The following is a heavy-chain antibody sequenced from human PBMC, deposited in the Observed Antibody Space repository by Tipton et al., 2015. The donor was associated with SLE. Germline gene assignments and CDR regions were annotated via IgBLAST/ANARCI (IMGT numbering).Heavy chain of an antibody. CDR1: GFTFSSYS. D-gene: IGHD3-22*01. CDR3: AKEGGSSSYYGHFQN. Sequence: GSLRLSCAASGFTFSSYSMNWVRQAPGKGLEWVSSISSSSSYIYYADSVKGRFTISRDNAKNSLYLQMNSLRAEDTAVYYCAKEGGSSSYYGHFQNWGLGTLVIVSS. V-gene: IGHV3-21*01. J-gene: IGHJ1*01. CDR2: ISSSSSYI.